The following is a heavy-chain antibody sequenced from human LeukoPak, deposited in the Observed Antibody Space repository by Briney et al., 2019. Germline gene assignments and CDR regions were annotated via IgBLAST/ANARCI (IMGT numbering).Heavy chain of an antibody. CDR1: GFSFSSYW. J-gene: IGHJ5*02. Sequence: GGSLTLSCAASGFSFSSYWMSWVRQAPGKGLEWVANIKQDGSEKYYVDSVKGRFTISRDNAKNSLYLQMNSLRAEDTAVYYCARWDGDYEGAEWFDPWGQGTLVTVSS. D-gene: IGHD4-17*01. V-gene: IGHV3-7*01. CDR2: IKQDGSEK. CDR3: ARWDGDYEGAEWFDP.